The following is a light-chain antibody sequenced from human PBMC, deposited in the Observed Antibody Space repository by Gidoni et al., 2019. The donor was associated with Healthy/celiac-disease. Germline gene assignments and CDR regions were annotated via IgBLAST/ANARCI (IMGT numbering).Light chain of an antibody. CDR2: DAP. CDR3: QQYNSYSYT. V-gene: IGKV1-5*01. Sequence: DIQMTQSPSTLSASVGDRVTIPCRASQSISSWLTWYQQKPGKAPKLLIYDAPSLESGVPSRFSGSGSGTEFTLTISSLQPDDFATYYCQQYNSYSYTFXXXTKLEIK. CDR1: QSISSW. J-gene: IGKJ2*01.